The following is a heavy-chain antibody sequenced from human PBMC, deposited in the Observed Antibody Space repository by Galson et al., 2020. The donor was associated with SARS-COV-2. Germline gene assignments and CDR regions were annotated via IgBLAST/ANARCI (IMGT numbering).Heavy chain of an antibody. CDR3: SRDCSGGTCHRNYYYYMDV. V-gene: IGHV4-4*07. CDR2: IYTSGST. D-gene: IGHD2-15*01. CDR1: GGYISGYY. Sequence: SETLSLTCSVSGGYISGYYWSWFLRPAGTGLEWIGRIYTSGSTNYNPSLKSRVSMSIDTTKNQFSLKLRSVTAADTAIYYCSRDCSGGTCHRNYYYYMDVWGKGTTVTVSS. J-gene: IGHJ6*03.